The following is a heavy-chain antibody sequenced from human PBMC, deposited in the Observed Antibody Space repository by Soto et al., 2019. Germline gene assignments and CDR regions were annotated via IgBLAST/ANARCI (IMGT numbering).Heavy chain of an antibody. CDR3: ATYWGTERPPFWLHX. D-gene: IGHD3-16*01. CDR1: GGSIGSRY. CDR2: LHFRGYT. J-gene: IGHJ5*02. Sequence: AETLSLTCTVSGGSIGSRYWTWVRQSPGKGLEWILHLHFRGYTNYNPSLQSLVTISSARSTNQFSLTLTSVTAADTAIYYCATYWGTERPPFWLHXWGRAAQVTVSX. V-gene: IGHV4-59*11.